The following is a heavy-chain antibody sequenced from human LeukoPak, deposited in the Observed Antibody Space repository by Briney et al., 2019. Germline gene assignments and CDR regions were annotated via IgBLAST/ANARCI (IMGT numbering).Heavy chain of an antibody. CDR1: GFTFTMYW. D-gene: IGHD6-25*01. Sequence: GGSLRLSCAASGFTFTMYWMNWVRQAPGKGLEWVATINQDGSEKYYVDSVKGRFTISRDNAKNSLYLQMNSLRAEDTAVYYCARVQWGSGWHADFIGYWGQGTLVTVSS. J-gene: IGHJ4*02. V-gene: IGHV3-7*05. CDR3: ARVQWGSGWHADFIGY. CDR2: INQDGSEK.